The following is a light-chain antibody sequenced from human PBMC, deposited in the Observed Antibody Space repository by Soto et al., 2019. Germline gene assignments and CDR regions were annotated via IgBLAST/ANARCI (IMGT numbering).Light chain of an antibody. J-gene: IGKJ1*01. Sequence: DIQMTQSPSSLSASVGDRFTITGRASQAISNYLAWYQQTPGKVPKLLIYAASSRATGIPDRFSGSGSGTDFTLTISRLEPEDFAVYYCQQYDTSPQYTFGQGNKVDIK. CDR3: QQYDTSPQYT. CDR2: AAS. CDR1: QAISNY. V-gene: IGKV1-NL1*01.